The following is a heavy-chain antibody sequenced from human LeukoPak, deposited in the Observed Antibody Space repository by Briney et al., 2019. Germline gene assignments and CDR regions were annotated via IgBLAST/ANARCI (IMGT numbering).Heavy chain of an antibody. V-gene: IGHV4-34*01. CDR2: INHSGST. D-gene: IGHD3-3*01. CDR1: GGSFSGYY. CDR3: ARAPRFLEWLPDFDY. J-gene: IGHJ4*02. Sequence: MSSETLSLTCAVYGGSFSGYYWSWIRQPPGKGLEWIGEINHSGSTNYNPSLKSRVTISVDTSKNQFSLKLSSVTAADTAVYYCARAPRFLEWLPDFDYWGQGTLVTVSS.